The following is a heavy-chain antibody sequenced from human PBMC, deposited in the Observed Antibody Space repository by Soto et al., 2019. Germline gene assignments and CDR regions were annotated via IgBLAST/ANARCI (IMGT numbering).Heavy chain of an antibody. CDR3: AREGTVTTSPDY. CDR2: INHSGST. D-gene: IGHD4-17*01. J-gene: IGHJ4*02. CDR1: GGSFSGYY. V-gene: IGHV4-34*01. Sequence: SETLSLTCAVYGGSFSGYYWSWIRQPPGKGLEWIGEINHSGSTNYNPSLKSRVTISVDTSKNQFSLKLSSVTAADTAVYYCAREGTVTTSPDYWGQGTLVTVSS.